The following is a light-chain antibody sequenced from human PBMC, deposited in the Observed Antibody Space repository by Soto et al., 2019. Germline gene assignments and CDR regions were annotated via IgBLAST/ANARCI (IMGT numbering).Light chain of an antibody. CDR2: GAS. J-gene: IGKJ5*01. V-gene: IGKV1-39*01. CDR1: QSISSY. Sequence: DIQMTQSPSSLSASEGDRITITCRASQSISSYLNWYQQKPGKAPKFLIYGASSLQSGVPSRFSGSGSGTDFTLTISSLQPEDFATYYCQQSYSRPITFGQGTRLEIK. CDR3: QQSYSRPIT.